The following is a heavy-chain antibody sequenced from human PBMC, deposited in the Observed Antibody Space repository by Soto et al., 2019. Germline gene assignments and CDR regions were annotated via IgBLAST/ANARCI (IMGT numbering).Heavy chain of an antibody. CDR1: GGTFSSYA. V-gene: IGHV1-69*12. CDR2: ILPIFGTA. CDR3: ASGGRMTTVTKMVY. Sequence: QVQLVQSGAEVKKPGSSVKVSCKASGGTFSSYAISWVLQAPGQGLEWMGGILPIFGTANYAQKFQGRFTIAVDEATSTAYMELSSLSSEDTAVDDCASGGRMTTVTKMVYWGQGPLVTVSS. J-gene: IGHJ4*02. D-gene: IGHD4-17*01.